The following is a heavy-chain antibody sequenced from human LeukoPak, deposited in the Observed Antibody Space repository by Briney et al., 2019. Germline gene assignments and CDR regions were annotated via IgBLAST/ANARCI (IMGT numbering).Heavy chain of an antibody. Sequence: ASVKVSFKSSGYTFPNYDIYWVRQAPGQGLECMGWISGYTGDTKYAQILQGRFTMTTDTSTSTAYMELRSLTYDDTAVYYCARAGYCGDGGCRGGSAFDVWGQGTMVTVSS. D-gene: IGHD2-15*01. CDR2: ISGYTGDT. CDR1: GYTFPNYD. CDR3: ARAGYCGDGGCRGGSAFDV. V-gene: IGHV1-18*01. J-gene: IGHJ3*01.